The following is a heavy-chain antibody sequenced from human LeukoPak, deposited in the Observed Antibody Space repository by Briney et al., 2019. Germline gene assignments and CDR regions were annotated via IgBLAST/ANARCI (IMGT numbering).Heavy chain of an antibody. CDR1: GYSFTDYY. V-gene: IGHV1-2*02. Sequence: VSVKVSCKTSGYSFTDYYMHWVRQAPGQGLEWMGWISPKSGGTNYAQEFQGRVTMTRDTSISTAYLELSSLTSDDTAVYYCARDGVYSRDFDAFDPRGQGTNGTVSS. D-gene: IGHD6-13*01. CDR2: ISPKSGGT. CDR3: ARDGVYSRDFDAFDP. J-gene: IGHJ3*01.